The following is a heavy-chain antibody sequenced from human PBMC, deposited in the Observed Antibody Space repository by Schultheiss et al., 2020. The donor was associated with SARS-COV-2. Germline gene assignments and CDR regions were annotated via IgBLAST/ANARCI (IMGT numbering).Heavy chain of an antibody. Sequence: SQPLSLTCTVSGGSISSYYWSWIRQPPGKGLEWIGYIYYSGSTNYNPSLKSRVTISVDTSKNQFSLKLSSVTAADTAVYYCARVGYSNSPANDYWGQGTLVTVSS. D-gene: IGHD6-6*01. CDR3: ARVGYSNSPANDY. V-gene: IGHV4-59*12. CDR1: GGSISSYY. J-gene: IGHJ4*02. CDR2: IYYSGST.